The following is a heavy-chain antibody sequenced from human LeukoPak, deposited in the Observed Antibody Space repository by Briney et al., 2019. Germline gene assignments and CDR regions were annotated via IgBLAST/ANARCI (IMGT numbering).Heavy chain of an antibody. CDR2: ISGDGGST. CDR3: ATHATGTRDGYKNSDY. J-gene: IGHJ4*02. D-gene: IGHD5-24*01. CDR1: GFTFDDYA. V-gene: IGHV3-43*02. Sequence: PGGSLRLSCAASGFTFDDYAMHWVRQAPGKGLEWVSLISGDGGSTYYADSVKGRFTISRDNSKNSLYLRMNSLRTEDTALYYCATHATGTRDGYKNSDYWGQGTLVTVSS.